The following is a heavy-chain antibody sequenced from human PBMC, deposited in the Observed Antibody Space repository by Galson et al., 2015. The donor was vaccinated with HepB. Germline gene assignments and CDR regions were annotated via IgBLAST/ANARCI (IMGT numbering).Heavy chain of an antibody. J-gene: IGHJ4*02. CDR1: GGTFSTYA. V-gene: IGHV1-69*06. CDR3: AREAYADKTMVTPFDY. D-gene: IGHD5-18*01. Sequence: SVKVSCKASGGTFSTYAISWVRQAPGHGLEWMGGITPLFGTANYAQKFQGRVTITADKSTSTAYMELSSLRFEDTAVYYCAREAYADKTMVTPFDYWGQGTLITVSS. CDR2: ITPLFGTA.